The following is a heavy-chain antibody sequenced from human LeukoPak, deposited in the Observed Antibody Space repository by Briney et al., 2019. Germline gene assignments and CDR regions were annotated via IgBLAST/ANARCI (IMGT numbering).Heavy chain of an antibody. CDR1: GGSISSSSYY. CDR3: ATVDPFDY. V-gene: IGHV4-39*01. CDR2: IYYSERT. Sequence: SETLYLTCTVSGGSISSSSYYWGWIRQPPGNGLEGIGSIYYSERTYYNPSLESRVTIPVDTSKSQFALRRSSVTAADTAVYYCATVDPFDYWGQGNLVTVSS. J-gene: IGHJ4*02.